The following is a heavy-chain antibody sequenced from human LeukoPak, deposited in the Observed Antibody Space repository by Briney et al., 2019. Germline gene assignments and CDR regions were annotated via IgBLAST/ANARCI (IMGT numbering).Heavy chain of an antibody. V-gene: IGHV4-31*03. J-gene: IGHJ3*02. CDR2: IYYSGST. CDR3: ASADYDMAFDI. D-gene: IGHD3-9*01. Sequence: SETLSLTCTVSGGSISSGGYYWSWIRQHPGKGLELIGYIYYSGSTDYNPSLKSRFTMSVDTSKNQFSLKLSSVTAADTAVYYCASADYDMAFDIWGQGTMVTVSS. CDR1: GGSISSGGYY.